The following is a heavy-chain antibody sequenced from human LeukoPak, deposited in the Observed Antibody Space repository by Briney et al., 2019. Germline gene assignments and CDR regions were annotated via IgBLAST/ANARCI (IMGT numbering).Heavy chain of an antibody. V-gene: IGHV3-74*01. J-gene: IGHJ4*02. CDR3: ARSPGYCSGGSCIYFDY. D-gene: IGHD2-15*01. Sequence: GGSLRLSCAASGFTFSSYWMHWVRQAPGKGLVWVSRINSDGSSTSYADSVKGRFTISRDNAKNALSLQMNSLRAEDTAVYYCARSPGYCSGGSCIYFDYWGQGTLVTVSS. CDR2: INSDGSST. CDR1: GFTFSSYW.